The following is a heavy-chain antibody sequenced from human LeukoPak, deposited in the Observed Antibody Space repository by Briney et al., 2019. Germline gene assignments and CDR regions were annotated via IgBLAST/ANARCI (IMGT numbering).Heavy chain of an antibody. CDR2: IYPGDSDT. D-gene: IGHD3-9*01. CDR3: ARQRGRVTGYSPVGY. V-gene: IGHV5-51*01. J-gene: IGHJ4*02. Sequence: GESLKISCKGSGYSLTSYWIGWVRQMPGKGLEWMGIIYPGDSDTRYSPSFQGQVTISADKSISTAYLQWSSLKASDTAMYYCARQRGRVTGYSPVGYWGQGTLVTVSS. CDR1: GYSLTSYW.